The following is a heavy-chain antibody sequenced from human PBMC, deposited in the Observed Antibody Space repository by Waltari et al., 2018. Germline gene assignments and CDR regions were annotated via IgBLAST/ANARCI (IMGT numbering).Heavy chain of an antibody. CDR1: GYTFTGYY. CDR2: INPNSGGT. Sequence: QVQLVQSGAEVKKPGASVKVYCTASGYTFTGYYMHWLRPAPGQGLEWMGWINPNSGGTNYAQKFQGRVTMTRDTSISTAYMELSRLRSDDTAVYYCARDFRIAAAGTGGGYWGQGTLVTVSS. J-gene: IGHJ4*02. D-gene: IGHD6-13*01. V-gene: IGHV1-2*02. CDR3: ARDFRIAAAGTGGGY.